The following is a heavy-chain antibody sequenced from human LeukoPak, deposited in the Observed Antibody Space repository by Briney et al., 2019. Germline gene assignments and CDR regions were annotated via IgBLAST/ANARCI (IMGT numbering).Heavy chain of an antibody. V-gene: IGHV1-24*01. Sequence: ASVKVSCKVSGYTLTELSMHWVRQAPGKGLEWMGGFDPEDGETIYAQKFQGRVTMTGDTSTDTAYMELSSLRSEDTAVYYCVEGATKNYWGQGTLVTVSS. D-gene: IGHD1-26*01. CDR2: FDPEDGET. J-gene: IGHJ4*02. CDR1: GYTLTELS. CDR3: VEGATKNY.